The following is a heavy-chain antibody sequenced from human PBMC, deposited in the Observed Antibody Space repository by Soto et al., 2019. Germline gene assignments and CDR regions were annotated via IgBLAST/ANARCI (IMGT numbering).Heavy chain of an antibody. D-gene: IGHD2-2*01. J-gene: IGHJ1*01. Sequence: GASVKVSCKASGYTFTSYAMHWVRQAPGQRLEWMGWINAGNGNTKYSQKFQGRVTITRDTSASTAYMELSSLRSEDTAVYYCAGGLYCSSTSCYAVEYFQHWGQGTLVTVSS. CDR3: AGGLYCSSTSCYAVEYFQH. CDR2: INAGNGNT. CDR1: GYTFTSYA. V-gene: IGHV1-3*01.